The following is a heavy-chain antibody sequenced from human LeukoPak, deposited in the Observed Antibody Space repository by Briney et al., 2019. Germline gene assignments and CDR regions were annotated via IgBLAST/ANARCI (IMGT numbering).Heavy chain of an antibody. CDR3: ARGDIDY. CDR2: LNPSGGSA. D-gene: IGHD2-15*01. Sequence: GASVKVSCKASGYTFTTYYMHWVRQVPVQGLEWMGVLNPSGGSASYAQKFQGSVTITRDTSTSTVYMELSSLRSEDSAIYYCARGDIDYWGQGTLVTVSS. CDR1: GYTFTTYY. J-gene: IGHJ4*02. V-gene: IGHV1-46*01.